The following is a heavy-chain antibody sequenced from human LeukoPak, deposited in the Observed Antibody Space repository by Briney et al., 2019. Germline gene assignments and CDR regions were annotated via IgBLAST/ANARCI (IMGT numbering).Heavy chain of an antibody. CDR2: IYYSGST. CDR3: ARLPNKYCSGGSCYSQDI. CDR1: SGSISSSNYY. Sequence: SETLSLTCTVSSGSISSSNYYWGWIRQPPGKGLEWIGSIYYSGSTYYNPSLKSRVTISVDTPKNQFSLKLSSVTAAGTAVFYCARLPNKYCSGGSCYSQDIWGQGTMVTVSS. V-gene: IGHV4-39*01. J-gene: IGHJ3*02. D-gene: IGHD2-15*01.